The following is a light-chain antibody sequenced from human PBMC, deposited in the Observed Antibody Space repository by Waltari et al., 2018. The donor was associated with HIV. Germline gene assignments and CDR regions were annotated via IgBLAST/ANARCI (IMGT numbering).Light chain of an antibody. J-gene: IGKJ1*01. V-gene: IGKV3-15*01. Sequence: VMTQSPVTLSVSPGESATLSCRASQSISTNLAWYQQKPGLAPRLLIYGASTRATGVPARFSGSGSGTEFTLTITGLQSEDFGVYYCQQFYIWPRTFGQGTKLEIK. CDR1: QSISTN. CDR2: GAS. CDR3: QQFYIWPRT.